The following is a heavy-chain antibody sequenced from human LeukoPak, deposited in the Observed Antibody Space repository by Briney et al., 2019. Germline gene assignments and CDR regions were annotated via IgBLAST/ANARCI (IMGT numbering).Heavy chain of an antibody. CDR3: ARGLDGGSAFDI. D-gene: IGHD3-10*01. Sequence: SETLSLTCTASGGSISSYSWSWIRQPAGKGLEWIGRIYTSGSTNYNPSLKSRVTMSVDTSKNQFSLKLSSVTAEDTAVYYGARGLDGGSAFDIWGQGTMVTVSS. J-gene: IGHJ3*02. V-gene: IGHV4-4*07. CDR2: IYTSGST. CDR1: GGSISSYS.